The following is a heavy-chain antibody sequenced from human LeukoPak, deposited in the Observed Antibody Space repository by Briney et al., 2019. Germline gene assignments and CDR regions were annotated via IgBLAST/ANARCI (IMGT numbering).Heavy chain of an antibody. V-gene: IGHV4-59*08. CDR2: IYYSGST. D-gene: IGHD3-10*01. CDR1: GGSISSYY. J-gene: IGHJ4*02. Sequence: SETLSLTCTVSGGSISSYYWSWIRQPPGKGLEWIGYIYYSGSTNYNPSLKSRVTISVDTSKNLFSLKLSSVTAADTAVYYCARHGGPSTHFDYWGQGTLVTVSS. CDR3: ARHGGPSTHFDY.